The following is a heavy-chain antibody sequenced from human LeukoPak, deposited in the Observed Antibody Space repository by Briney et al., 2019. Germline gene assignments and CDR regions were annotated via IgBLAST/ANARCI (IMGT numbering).Heavy chain of an antibody. D-gene: IGHD3-10*01. J-gene: IGHJ4*02. CDR3: ARAEGTGSSFDY. V-gene: IGHV3-21*01. CDR1: GFPFRSFS. CDR2: ISSSSTYI. Sequence: PGGSLRLSCVASGFPFRSFSMNWVRQAPGKGLEWVSSISSSSTYIYYADSVKGRFTISRDNAKNSLYLQMNSLRVEDTAVYYCARAEGTGSSFDYWGQGTPVTVSS.